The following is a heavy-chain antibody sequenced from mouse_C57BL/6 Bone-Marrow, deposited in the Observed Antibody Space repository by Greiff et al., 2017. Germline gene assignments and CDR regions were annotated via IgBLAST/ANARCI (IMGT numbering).Heavy chain of an antibody. J-gene: IGHJ4*01. V-gene: IGHV5-15*01. Sequence: EVQLMESGGGLVQPGGSLKLSCAASGFTFSDYGMAWVRQAPRKGPEWVAFISNLAYSIYYAATVTGRFTISRENAKNTLYLEMSSLRSEDTAMYYCARYDYDGDAMDYWGQGTSGTVSS. CDR3: ARYDYDGDAMDY. CDR1: GFTFSDYG. D-gene: IGHD2-4*01. CDR2: ISNLAYSI.